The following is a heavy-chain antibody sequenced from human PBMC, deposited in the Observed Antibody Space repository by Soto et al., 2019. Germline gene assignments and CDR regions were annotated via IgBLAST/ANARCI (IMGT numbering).Heavy chain of an antibody. V-gene: IGHV3-74*01. CDR1: GFTFSSYW. CDR2: INSDGSSI. D-gene: IGHD3-22*01. J-gene: IGHJ4*02. CDR3: AIRGSYYESSGYFGY. Sequence: EVQLVESGGGLVQPGGSLRLSCAASGFTFSSYWMHWVRQAPGKGLVWVSRINSDGSSISYAGSVKGRFTIPSDNAKNTLYLHMNRLRAVYTAGYFCAIRGSYYESSGYFGYWGQGTLVTVSS.